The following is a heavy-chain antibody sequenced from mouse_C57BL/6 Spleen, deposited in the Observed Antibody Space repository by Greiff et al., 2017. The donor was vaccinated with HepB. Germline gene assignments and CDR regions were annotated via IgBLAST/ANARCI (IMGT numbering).Heavy chain of an antibody. Sequence: ESGPGLVKPSQSLSLTCSVTGYSIPSGYYWNWIRQFPGNKLEWMGYISYDGSNNYNPSLKNRISITRDTSKNQFFLKLNSVTTEDTATYYCAREGYYSKDWYFDVWGTGTTVTVSS. V-gene: IGHV3-6*01. J-gene: IGHJ1*03. CDR3: AREGYYSKDWYFDV. D-gene: IGHD2-5*01. CDR2: ISYDGSN. CDR1: GYSIPSGYY.